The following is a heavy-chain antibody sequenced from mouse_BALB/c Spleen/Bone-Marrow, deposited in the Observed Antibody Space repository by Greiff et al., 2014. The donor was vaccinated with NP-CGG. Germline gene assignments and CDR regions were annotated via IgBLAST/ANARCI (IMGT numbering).Heavy chain of an antibody. CDR3: ARDWDYYAMDY. V-gene: IGHV1-77*01. D-gene: IGHD4-1*01. Sequence: VQLQQSGAELARPGASVKLSCKASGYTFTDYYINWVKQGTGQGLEWIGEIYPGSGNTYYNEKFKGKATLTADKSSSTAYMQLSSLTSEDSAVYFCARDWDYYAMDYWGQGTSVTVSS. CDR2: IYPGSGNT. CDR1: GYTFTDYY. J-gene: IGHJ4*01.